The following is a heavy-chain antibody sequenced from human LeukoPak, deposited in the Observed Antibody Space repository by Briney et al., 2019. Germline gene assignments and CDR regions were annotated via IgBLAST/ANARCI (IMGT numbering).Heavy chain of an antibody. Sequence: GASVKVSCKASGYTFTSYGISWVRQAPGQGLEWMGWMNPNSGNTGYAQKFQGRVTITRNTSISTAYMELSSLRSEDTAVYYCARVSGYHRYIDYWGQGTLVTVSS. D-gene: IGHD3-3*01. CDR1: GYTFTSYG. J-gene: IGHJ4*02. CDR3: ARVSGYHRYIDY. V-gene: IGHV1-8*03. CDR2: MNPNSGNT.